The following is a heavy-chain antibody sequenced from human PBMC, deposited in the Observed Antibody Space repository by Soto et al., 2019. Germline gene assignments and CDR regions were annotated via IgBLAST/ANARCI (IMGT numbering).Heavy chain of an antibody. CDR1: GYTFTSYG. CDR3: ACGGLHLGELSFYAFDI. J-gene: IGHJ3*02. V-gene: IGHV1-18*01. D-gene: IGHD3-16*02. Sequence: ASVKVSCKASGYTFTSYGISWVRQAPGQGLEWMGWISAYNGNTNYAQKLQGRVTMTTDTSTSTAYMELRSLRSDDTAVDYCACGGLHLGELSFYAFDIWGQGTMVTVSS. CDR2: ISAYNGNT.